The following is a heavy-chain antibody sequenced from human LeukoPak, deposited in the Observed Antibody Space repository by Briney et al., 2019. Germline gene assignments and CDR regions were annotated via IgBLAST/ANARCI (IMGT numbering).Heavy chain of an antibody. V-gene: IGHV4-30-2*01. CDR2: IYHSGST. J-gene: IGHJ4*02. D-gene: IGHD4-17*01. Sequence: SETLSLTCAVSGGSISSGGYAWSWIRQPPGKGLEWIGYIYHSGSTYYNPSLKSRVTISVDRSKNQFSLKLSSVTAADTAVYYCARAYGDYVDYWGQGTLVTVSS. CDR3: ARAYGDYVDY. CDR1: GGSISSGGYA.